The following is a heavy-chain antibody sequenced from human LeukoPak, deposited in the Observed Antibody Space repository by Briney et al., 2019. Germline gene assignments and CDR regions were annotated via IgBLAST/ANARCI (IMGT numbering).Heavy chain of an antibody. Sequence: SETLSLTCTVSGASISSYYWSWIRQPPGKGLEWIGYVYNSGTTNYNPSLKSRVTISVDTSKNQFSLKLSSVTAADTAVYYCARAVRYCGGGSCYSYYYYMDVWGKGTTVTVSS. CDR3: ARAVRYCGGGSCYSYYYYMDV. D-gene: IGHD2-15*01. CDR2: VYNSGTT. V-gene: IGHV4-59*01. CDR1: GASISSYY. J-gene: IGHJ6*03.